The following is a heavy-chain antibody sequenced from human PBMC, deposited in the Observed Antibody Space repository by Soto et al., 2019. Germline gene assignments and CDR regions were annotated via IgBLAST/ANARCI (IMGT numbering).Heavy chain of an antibody. CDR2: IYYSGST. CDR3: AVRGGQQLVQGFGAFDI. Sequence: SETLSLTCTVSGGSISSYYWSWIRQPPGKGLEWIGYIYYSGSTNYNPSLKSRVTISVDTSKNQFSLKLSSVTAADTAVYYCAVRGGQQLVQGFGAFDIWGQGTMVTVSS. CDR1: GGSISSYY. D-gene: IGHD6-13*01. V-gene: IGHV4-59*08. J-gene: IGHJ3*02.